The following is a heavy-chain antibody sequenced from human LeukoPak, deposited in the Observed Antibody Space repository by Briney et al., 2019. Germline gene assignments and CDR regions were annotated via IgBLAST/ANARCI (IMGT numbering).Heavy chain of an antibody. CDR3: TTDFIQASLAPYYYDSSGYHDAFDI. CDR2: IKSKTDGGTT. V-gene: IGHV3-15*07. J-gene: IGHJ3*02. D-gene: IGHD3-22*01. CDR1: GFTFSNFA. Sequence: AGGSLRLSCAASGFTFSNFAVVWVRQAPGKGPEWVGRIKSKTDGGTTDYAAPVKGRFTISRDDSKNTLYLQMNSLKTEDTAVYYCTTDFIQASLAPYYYDSSGYHDAFDIWGQGTMVTVSS.